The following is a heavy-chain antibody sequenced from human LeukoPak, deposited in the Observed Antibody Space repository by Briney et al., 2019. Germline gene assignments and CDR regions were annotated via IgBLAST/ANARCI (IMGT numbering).Heavy chain of an antibody. CDR2: IRSNGGST. J-gene: IGHJ3*02. CDR1: GFTFSSYA. Sequence: GGSLRLSCSASGFTFSSYAMHWVRQAPGKGLEYVPAIRSNGGSTYYADSVKGRFTISRDNSKNTLYLQMSSLRAEDTAVYYCVKDWRYYGSGSYTDAFDIWGQGTMVTVSS. D-gene: IGHD3-10*01. V-gene: IGHV3-64D*09. CDR3: VKDWRYYGSGSYTDAFDI.